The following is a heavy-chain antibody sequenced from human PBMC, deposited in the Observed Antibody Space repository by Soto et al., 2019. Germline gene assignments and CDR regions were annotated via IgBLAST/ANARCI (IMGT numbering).Heavy chain of an antibody. CDR3: MDPPFHP. Sequence: EVQLLESGGGLVQPGGSLRLSCAASGFTFTNYAMSWVRQAPGKGLEWVSTVSASGHETYYADSVKGRFTISRDNSRNTVHLQMSSLRVEDTARYYCMDPPFHPWGQGTLVTVSS. CDR2: VSASGHET. V-gene: IGHV3-23*01. J-gene: IGHJ5*02. CDR1: GFTFTNYA.